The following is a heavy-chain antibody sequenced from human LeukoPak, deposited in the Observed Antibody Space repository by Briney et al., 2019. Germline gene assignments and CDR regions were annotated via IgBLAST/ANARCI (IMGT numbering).Heavy chain of an antibody. CDR3: AAGGGWDPSFGVVTHIDV. Sequence: GGSLRLSCSASGFTFSGYWMHWVRQGPEKGLELVSRIDNDGHGIIYADSVKGRFTTSRDNAKNTLYLQMNSLRVEDMAVYYCAAGGGWDPSFGVVTHIDVWGKGTTVAVS. CDR1: GFTFSGYW. V-gene: IGHV3-74*01. D-gene: IGHD3-3*01. J-gene: IGHJ6*03. CDR2: IDNDGHGI.